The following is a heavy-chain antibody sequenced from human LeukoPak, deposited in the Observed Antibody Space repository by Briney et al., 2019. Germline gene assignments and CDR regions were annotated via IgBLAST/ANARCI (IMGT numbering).Heavy chain of an antibody. CDR2: IKQDGSEK. V-gene: IGHV3-7*01. D-gene: IGHD5-24*01. Sequence: PGGSLRLSCVASGFTFSNYWMGWVRQAPGKGLEWVATIKQDGSEKYYVDSVKGRFTISRDNAKNSLFLQMNSLRAEDTAVFYCATIRGNIQLWAYWGQGTLVTVSS. J-gene: IGHJ4*02. CDR3: ATIRGNIQLWAY. CDR1: GFTFSNYW.